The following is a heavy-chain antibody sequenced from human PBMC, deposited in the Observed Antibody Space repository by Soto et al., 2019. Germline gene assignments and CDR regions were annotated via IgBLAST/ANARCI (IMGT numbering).Heavy chain of an antibody. J-gene: IGHJ4*02. Sequence: QVQLVQSGAEVRKPGASVKVSCEASGYTFTSYDIYWVRQATGQGLEWMGWMNPNTGNSGYAQKFQGRVTMTSDTSIRTAHMELSSLRSEDTAVYYCARRAETNGWNGFGADKYYFDFWGQGTLVNVA. CDR3: ARRAETNGWNGFGADKYYFDF. CDR2: MNPNTGNS. CDR1: GYTFTSYD. D-gene: IGHD1-1*01. V-gene: IGHV1-8*01.